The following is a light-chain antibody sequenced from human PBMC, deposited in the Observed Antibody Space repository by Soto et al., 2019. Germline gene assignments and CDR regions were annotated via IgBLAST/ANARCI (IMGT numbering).Light chain of an antibody. CDR3: QQYNDWPPKRT. CDR2: GAS. V-gene: IGKV3-15*01. J-gene: IGKJ1*01. Sequence: EVVMTQSPVTLSVSPGERATLSCRARQSITTNLAWYQQKPGQAPRLLIYGASTRATGVPARFSGSGSGTQFTLTISSLQSEDFALYYCQQYNDWPPKRTFGQGTRVDFK. CDR1: QSITTN.